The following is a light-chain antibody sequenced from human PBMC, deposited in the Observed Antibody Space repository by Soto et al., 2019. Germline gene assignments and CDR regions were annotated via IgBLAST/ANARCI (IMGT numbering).Light chain of an antibody. V-gene: IGKV3D-15*01. J-gene: IGKJ1*01. Sequence: EIVMTPSPATLSVSPGERATLSCRASHSVSSDLAWYQQKPGQAPRLLIYDASNRATGIPARFSGSGAGTDFTLTITSLQSEDFAVYYCQQYNNWPPWTFGQGTKVDIK. CDR3: QQYNNWPPWT. CDR1: HSVSSD. CDR2: DAS.